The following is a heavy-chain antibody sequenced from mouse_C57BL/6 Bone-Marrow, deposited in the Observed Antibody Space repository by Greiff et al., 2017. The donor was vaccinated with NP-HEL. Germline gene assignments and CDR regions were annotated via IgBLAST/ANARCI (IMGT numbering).Heavy chain of an antibody. CDR2: IYPRSGNT. D-gene: IGHD1-1*01. V-gene: IGHV1-81*01. J-gene: IGHJ2*01. CDR1: GYTFTSYG. Sequence: VMLVESGAELARPGASVKLSCKASGYTFTSYGISWVKQRTGQGLEWIGEIYPRSGNTYYNEKFKGKATLTADTSSSPAYMELRSLTSEDSAVYFCARVPPLYYYGSSYFDYWGQGTTLTVSS. CDR3: ARVPPLYYYGSSYFDY.